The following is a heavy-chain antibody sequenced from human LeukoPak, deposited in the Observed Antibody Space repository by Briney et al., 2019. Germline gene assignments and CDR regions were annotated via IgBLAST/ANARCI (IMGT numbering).Heavy chain of an antibody. V-gene: IGHV1-2*02. D-gene: IGHD3-3*01. J-gene: IGHJ4*02. CDR3: ARSRGRISVFGITIRDFDY. CDR1: GYMFTGYC. CDR2: INPSSGGT. Sequence: ASVKVSCKASGYMFTGYCIHWVRQAPGQGLEWMGWINPSSGGTIYAQTIQGRVTLTRDRSVSTAYMELNRLRSDDMAVYYCARSRGRISVFGITIRDFDYWGQGTLVTVSS.